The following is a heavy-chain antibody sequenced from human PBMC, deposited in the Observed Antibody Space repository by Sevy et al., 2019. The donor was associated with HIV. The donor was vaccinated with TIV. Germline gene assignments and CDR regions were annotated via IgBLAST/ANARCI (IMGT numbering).Heavy chain of an antibody. Sequence: GESLKISCAASGFTFSNAWMSWVRQAPGKGLEWVGRIKSKTDGGTTDYAAPVKGRFTISRDDSKNTLYLKMNSLKTEDTAVYYCTTEGGLVGGYERHYYYYYYMDVWGKGTTVTVSS. D-gene: IGHD5-12*01. CDR2: IKSKTDGGTT. V-gene: IGHV3-15*01. CDR3: TTEGGLVGGYERHYYYYYYMDV. CDR1: GFTFSNAW. J-gene: IGHJ6*03.